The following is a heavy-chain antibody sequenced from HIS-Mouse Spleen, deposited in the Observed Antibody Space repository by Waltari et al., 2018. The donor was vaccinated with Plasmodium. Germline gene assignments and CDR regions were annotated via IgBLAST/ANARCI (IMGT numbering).Heavy chain of an antibody. CDR2: IYYSGST. Sequence: QVQLQESGPGLVKPSETLSLTCTVSGGSISSYYWSWIRQPPGQGLEWIGDIYYSGSTNYNPSLKSGVPISVDTSKNQFSLKLSSVTAADTAVYYCARVGRRIWGAFDIWGQGTMVTVSS. V-gene: IGHV4-59*01. D-gene: IGHD3-16*01. J-gene: IGHJ3*02. CDR1: GGSISSYY. CDR3: ARVGRRIWGAFDI.